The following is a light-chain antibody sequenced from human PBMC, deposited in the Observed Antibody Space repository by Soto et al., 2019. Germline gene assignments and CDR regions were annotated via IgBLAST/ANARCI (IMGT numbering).Light chain of an antibody. CDR1: SSNIGGNY. V-gene: IGLV1-47*01. CDR3: AAWDDSLTVV. Sequence: QSVLTQPPSASGTPGQGVTISCSGSSSNIGGNYVYLYQQLPGTAPKLLIYRNDQRPSGVPDRFSGSKSGTSASLAISGLRSEDEADYHCAAWDDSLTVVFGGGTQLTVL. J-gene: IGLJ2*01. CDR2: RND.